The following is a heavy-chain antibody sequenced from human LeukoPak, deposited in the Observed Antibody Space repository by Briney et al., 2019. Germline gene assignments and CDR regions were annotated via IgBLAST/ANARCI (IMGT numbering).Heavy chain of an antibody. V-gene: IGHV4-39*01. CDR1: GGSISSSSYY. D-gene: IGHD3-22*01. CDR3: ARHHRGYLGY. Sequence: SETLSLTCTVSGGSISSSSYYWGWLRQPPGTGVEWIGSIYYSGSTYYNPSLKSRVTISVDTSKNQFSLKLSSATAADTAVYYCARHHRGYLGYWGQGTLVTVSS. J-gene: IGHJ4*02. CDR2: IYYSGST.